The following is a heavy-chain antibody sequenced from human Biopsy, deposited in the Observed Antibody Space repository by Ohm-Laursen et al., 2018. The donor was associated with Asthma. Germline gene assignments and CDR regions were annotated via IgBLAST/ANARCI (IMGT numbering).Heavy chain of an antibody. CDR3: ARVKDGYNFDY. CDR1: GGSISSGSYS. D-gene: IGHD5-24*01. Sequence: TLSLTCAVSGGSISSGSYSWSWIRQPPGKGLEWIGYIYHSGSTYYNPSLKSRVTISVDRSKNQFSLKLSSVTAADTAVYYCARVKDGYNFDYWGQGTLVTVSS. CDR2: IYHSGST. J-gene: IGHJ4*02. V-gene: IGHV4-30-2*01.